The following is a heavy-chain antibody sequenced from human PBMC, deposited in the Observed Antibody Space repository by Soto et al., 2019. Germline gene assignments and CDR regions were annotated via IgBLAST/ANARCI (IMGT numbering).Heavy chain of an antibody. D-gene: IGHD3-22*01. CDR2: ISAYNGNT. V-gene: IGHV1-18*01. Sequence: GASVKVSCKASGYTFTSYGISWVRQAPGQGLEWMGWISAYNGNTNYAQKLQGRVTMTTATSTNTVFLELRSLKSDDTAIYYCARDRLRGYDSSGFYSWGQGTMVTVSS. CDR1: GYTFTSYG. J-gene: IGHJ4*02. CDR3: ARDRLRGYDSSGFYS.